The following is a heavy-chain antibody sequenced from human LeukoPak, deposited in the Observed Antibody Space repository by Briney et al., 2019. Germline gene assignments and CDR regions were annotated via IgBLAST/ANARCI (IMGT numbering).Heavy chain of an antibody. V-gene: IGHV3-30*18. D-gene: IGHD3-22*01. J-gene: IGHJ4*02. CDR3: AKERSYYDSSGYLDY. Sequence: GRSLRLSCAASGFTFSSYGMHWVRQAPGKGLEWVAVISYDGSNKYYADSVKGRVTISRDNSKNTLYLQMNSLRAEDTAVYYCAKERSYYDSSGYLDYWGQGTLVTVSS. CDR2: ISYDGSNK. CDR1: GFTFSSYG.